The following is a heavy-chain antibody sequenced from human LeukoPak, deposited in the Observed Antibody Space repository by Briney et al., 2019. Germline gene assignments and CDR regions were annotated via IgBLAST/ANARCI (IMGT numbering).Heavy chain of an antibody. CDR1: GGSISSGDDY. J-gene: IGHJ4*02. Sequence: SETLSLTCTVSGGSISSGDDYWNWIRQPPGKGLEWIGCIYHSGTTYYNPSLKSRASISVDTSKNQFSLKLSSVTAADTAVYFCARLVGYYSRGSCYHFGYWGQGSLVTVSS. D-gene: IGHD2-15*01. CDR2: IYHSGTT. V-gene: IGHV4-30-4*01. CDR3: ARLVGYYSRGSCYHFGY.